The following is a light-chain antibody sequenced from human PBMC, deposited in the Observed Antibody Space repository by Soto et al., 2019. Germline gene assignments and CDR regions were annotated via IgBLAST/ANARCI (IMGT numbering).Light chain of an antibody. Sequence: DIQMTQSPSSVSASVGDTVTVSCRASQVISSWLAWYQQKPGRAPNLLIYKASTLQTGVPSRFSSSGSGTDFTLTITNLQPEDFATYYCHQASSFPLSFGGGTKVDIK. CDR3: HQASSFPLS. V-gene: IGKV1-12*01. CDR1: QVISSW. J-gene: IGKJ4*01. CDR2: KAS.